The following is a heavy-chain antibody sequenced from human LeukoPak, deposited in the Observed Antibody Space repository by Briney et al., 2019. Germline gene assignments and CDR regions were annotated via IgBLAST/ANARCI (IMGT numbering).Heavy chain of an antibody. V-gene: IGHV1-18*01. CDR1: GYTFTNYG. D-gene: IGHD1-26*01. Sequence: GASVKVSCKASGYTFTNYGISWVRQAPGQGLEWMGWISAYNGNTHYAQNLQGRVTMTTDTSTSTAYMELKSLRSDDTAVYYCARGPAGSYAFDYWGQGTLVTVSS. CDR3: ARGPAGSYAFDY. J-gene: IGHJ4*02. CDR2: ISAYNGNT.